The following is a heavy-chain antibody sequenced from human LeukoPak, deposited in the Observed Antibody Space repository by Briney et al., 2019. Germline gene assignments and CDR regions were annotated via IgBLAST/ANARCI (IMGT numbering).Heavy chain of an antibody. CDR2: MNPNSGNT. J-gene: IGHJ3*02. CDR1: GYTFTSYD. CDR3: ARDGVNWGLKDAFDI. V-gene: IGHV1-8*01. D-gene: IGHD7-27*01. Sequence: ASVKVSCKASGYTFTSYDINWVRQATGQGLEWMEWMNPNSGNTGYAQKFQGRVTITADKSTSTAYMELSSLRSEDTAVYYCARDGVNWGLKDAFDIWGQGTMVTVPS.